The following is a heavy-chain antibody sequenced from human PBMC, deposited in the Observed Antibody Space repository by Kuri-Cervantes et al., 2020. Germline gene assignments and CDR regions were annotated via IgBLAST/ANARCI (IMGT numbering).Heavy chain of an antibody. D-gene: IGHD6-13*01. CDR1: GFTFDDYA. V-gene: IGHV3-9*01. CDR3: AKALGSSSWFFDY. J-gene: IGHJ4*02. CDR2: ISWNSGSI. Sequence: SLKISCAASGFTFDDYAMHWVRQAPGKGLEWVSGISWNSGSIGYADSVKGRFTISRDNAKNSLYLQMNSLRAEDTALYYCAKALGSSSWFFDYWGQGTLVTDSS.